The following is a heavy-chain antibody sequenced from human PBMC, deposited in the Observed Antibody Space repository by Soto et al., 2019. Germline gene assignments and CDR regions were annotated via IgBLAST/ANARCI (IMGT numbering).Heavy chain of an antibody. CDR2: ISGSGGGT. J-gene: IGHJ6*03. Sequence: GGSLRLSCAASGFTFSSNAMSWVRQAPGKGLEWVSAISGSGGGTYYADSVKGRFTISRDTSKNTLYLQMNSLRAEDTAVYYCAKDPPLGLRGYYYYYMDVWGKGTTVTVSS. V-gene: IGHV3-23*01. CDR1: GFTFSSNA. CDR3: AKDPPLGLRGYYYYYMDV.